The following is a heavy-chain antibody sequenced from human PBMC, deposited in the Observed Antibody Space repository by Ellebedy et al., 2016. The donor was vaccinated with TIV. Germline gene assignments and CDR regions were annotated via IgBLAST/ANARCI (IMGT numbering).Heavy chain of an antibody. J-gene: IGHJ5*02. CDR3: ARRGNYGDYAVQLNNWFDP. D-gene: IGHD4-17*01. V-gene: IGHV3-7*01. Sequence: GESLKISCAASGFRFRSYWMSWVRQAPGKGLEWVANIYQDGSDQYYVDSVKGRFTISRDNANNLLFLQMNNLRVEDSAVYHCARRGNYGDYAVQLNNWFDPWGQGTLVTVSS. CDR2: IYQDGSDQ. CDR1: GFRFRSYW.